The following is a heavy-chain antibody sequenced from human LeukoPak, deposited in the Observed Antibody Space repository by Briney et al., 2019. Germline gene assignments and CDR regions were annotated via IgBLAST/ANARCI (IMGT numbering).Heavy chain of an antibody. V-gene: IGHV1-2*02. CDR2: INPNSGDT. J-gene: IGHJ4*02. CDR3: ARPSSDITGTTMWNY. CDR1: GYTFTGYY. D-gene: IGHD1-20*01. Sequence: ASVKVSCKASGYTFTGYYMHWVRQAPGQGLEWMGWINPNSGDTNYAQKFQGRVTMTRDTSISTAYMELSRLRSDDTAVYYCARPSSDITGTTMWNYWGQGTLVTVSS.